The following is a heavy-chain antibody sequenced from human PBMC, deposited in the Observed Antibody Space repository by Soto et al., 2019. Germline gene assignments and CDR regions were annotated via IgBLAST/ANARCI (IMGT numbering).Heavy chain of an antibody. V-gene: IGHV3-64D*08. CDR3: VKDAPPPGTRRDPLHLDNPGY. J-gene: IGHJ4*02. D-gene: IGHD1-1*01. CDR2: ISSNGGST. Sequence: GVSLRLSWSASGFTFSSYAMHWVRQAPGKGLEYVSAISSNGGSTYYADSVKGRFTISRDNSKNTLYLQMSSLRAEDTAVYYCVKDAPPPGTRRDPLHLDNPGYWGQGTLVTVS. CDR1: GFTFSSYA.